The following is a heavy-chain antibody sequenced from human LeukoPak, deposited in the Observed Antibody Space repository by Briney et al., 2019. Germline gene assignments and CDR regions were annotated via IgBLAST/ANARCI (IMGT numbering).Heavy chain of an antibody. Sequence: MTSETLSLTCTVSGGSISSHHWSWIRQPPGKGLEWIGYIYYSGSTNYNPSLKSRVTISVDTSRNQFSLKLSSVTAADTAVYYCARAGVYYDFWSGYSPYYMDVWGKGTTVTVSS. V-gene: IGHV4-59*11. CDR1: GGSISSHH. CDR3: ARAGVYYDFWSGYSPYYMDV. J-gene: IGHJ6*03. CDR2: IYYSGST. D-gene: IGHD3-3*01.